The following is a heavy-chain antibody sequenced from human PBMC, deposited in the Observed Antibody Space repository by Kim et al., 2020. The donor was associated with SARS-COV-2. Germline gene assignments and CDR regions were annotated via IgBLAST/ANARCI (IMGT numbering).Heavy chain of an antibody. Sequence: SETLSLTCAVSGGSISSSNWWSWVRQPPGKGLEWIGEIYHSGSTNYNPSLKSRVTISVDKSKNQFSLKLSSVTAADTAVYYCAAQSDILTGYYIYYYGMDVWGQGTTVTVSS. D-gene: IGHD3-9*01. CDR2: IYHSGST. J-gene: IGHJ6*02. CDR1: GGSISSSNW. CDR3: AAQSDILTGYYIYYYGMDV. V-gene: IGHV4-4*02.